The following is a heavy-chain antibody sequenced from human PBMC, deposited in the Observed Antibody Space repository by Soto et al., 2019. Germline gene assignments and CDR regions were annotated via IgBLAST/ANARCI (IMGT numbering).Heavy chain of an antibody. J-gene: IGHJ5*02. V-gene: IGHV4-34*01. D-gene: IGHD6-13*01. CDR2: INHSGST. CDR1: VGSFSGYY. CDR3: ARGAAGTGNWFDP. Sequence: PSETLSLTGAVYVGSFSGYYWSWIRQPPGKGLEWIGEINHSGSTNYNPSLKSRVTISVDTSKNQFSLKLSSVTAADTAVYYCARGAAGTGNWFDPWGQGTLVTVSS.